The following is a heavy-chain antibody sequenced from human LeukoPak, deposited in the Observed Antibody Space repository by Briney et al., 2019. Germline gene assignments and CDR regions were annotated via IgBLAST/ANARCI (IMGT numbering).Heavy chain of an antibody. Sequence: GGSLRLSCAASGFTFNTFNMNWVRQAPGKGLEWVSSVTSGGDYIYYADSVKGRFTTSRDNAKNLLYLQMNSLGAEDTAVYYCVRTSRSISSDYWGQGTQVTVSS. V-gene: IGHV3-21*01. CDR2: VTSGGDYI. CDR1: GFTFNTFN. D-gene: IGHD3-3*02. CDR3: VRTSRSISSDY. J-gene: IGHJ4*02.